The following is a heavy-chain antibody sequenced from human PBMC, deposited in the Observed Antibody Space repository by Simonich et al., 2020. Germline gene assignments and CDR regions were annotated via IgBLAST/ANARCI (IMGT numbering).Heavy chain of an antibody. V-gene: IGHV3-49*04. CDR3: TREKGDYYDSSGYYAFDI. J-gene: IGHJ3*02. CDR1: GFTFGDYA. D-gene: IGHD3-22*01. CDR2: IRSKAYGGKT. Sequence: EVQLVESGGGLVQPGRSLRLSCTASGFTFGDYAMSWVRQAPGKGLEWVGFIRSKAYGGKTKYAASVKGRFTISRDDSKSIAYLQMNSLKTEDTAVYYCTREKGDYYDSSGYYAFDIWGQGTMVTVSS.